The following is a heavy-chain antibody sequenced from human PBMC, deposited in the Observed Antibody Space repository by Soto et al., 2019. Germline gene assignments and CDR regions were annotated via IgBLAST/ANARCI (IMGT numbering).Heavy chain of an antibody. CDR1: GGSISSSSYY. CDR3: ARHESSSWYDFVYFQH. CDR2: IYYSGST. V-gene: IGHV4-39*01. Sequence: SETLSLTCTVSGGSISSSSYYWGWIRQPPGKGLEWIGSIYYSGSTYYNPSLKSRVTISVDTSKNQFSLKLSSVTAADTAVYYCARHESSSWYDFVYFQHWGQGTLVTVSS. J-gene: IGHJ1*01. D-gene: IGHD6-13*01.